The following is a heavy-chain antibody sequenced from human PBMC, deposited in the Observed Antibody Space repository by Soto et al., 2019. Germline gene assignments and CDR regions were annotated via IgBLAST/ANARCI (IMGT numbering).Heavy chain of an antibody. CDR3: ARDRIAVAGIPNWFDP. D-gene: IGHD6-19*01. CDR1: GFTFSSYA. Sequence: GGSLRLSCAASGFTFSSYAMHWVRQAPGKGLEWVAVISYDGSNKYYADSVKGRFTISRDNSKNTLYLQMNSLRAEDTAVYYCARDRIAVAGIPNWFDPWGQGTLVTVSS. J-gene: IGHJ5*02. CDR2: ISYDGSNK. V-gene: IGHV3-30-3*01.